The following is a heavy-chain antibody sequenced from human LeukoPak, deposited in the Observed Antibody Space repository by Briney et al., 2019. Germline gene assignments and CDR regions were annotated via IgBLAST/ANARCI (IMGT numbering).Heavy chain of an antibody. CDR3: AKDRPTVYSSSWLHFLDS. Sequence: GGSLRLPCVASGFTFSRHGMNWVRQAPGKGLEWVSGISPSGDIKYYVDSVKGRFTVSRDNSKNTLYLQMNSLRADDTAVYYCAKDRPTVYSSSWLHFLDSWGQGTLVTVSS. V-gene: IGHV3-23*01. CDR1: GFTFSRHG. D-gene: IGHD6-13*01. J-gene: IGHJ4*02. CDR2: ISPSGDIK.